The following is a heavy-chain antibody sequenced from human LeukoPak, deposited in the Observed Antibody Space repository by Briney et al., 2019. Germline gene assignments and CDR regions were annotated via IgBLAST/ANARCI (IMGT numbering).Heavy chain of an antibody. CDR1: GGSFSGYY. J-gene: IGHJ6*02. D-gene: IGHD2-2*01. V-gene: IGHV4-34*01. Sequence: SETLSLTCAVYGGSFSGYYWSWIRQPPGKGLEWIGEINHSGSTNYNPSLKSRVTISVDTSKNQFSLKLSSVTAADTAVYYCARGLRYCSSTNCYARNYYYYGMDVWGQGTTVTVSS. CDR2: INHSGST. CDR3: ARGLRYCSSTNCYARNYYYYGMDV.